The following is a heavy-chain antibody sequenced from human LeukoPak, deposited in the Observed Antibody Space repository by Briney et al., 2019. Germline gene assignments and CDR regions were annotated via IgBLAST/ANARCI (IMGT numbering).Heavy chain of an antibody. V-gene: IGHV4-39*07. Sequence: SETLSLTCTVSGGSISSSSYYWGWLRQPPGKGLEWIGSIYYSGSTYYNPSLKSRVTISVDTSKNQFSLKLSSVTAADTAVYYCARDFGGCSSTSCLGDYWGQGTLVTVSS. D-gene: IGHD2-2*01. J-gene: IGHJ4*02. CDR2: IYYSGST. CDR3: ARDFGGCSSTSCLGDY. CDR1: GGSISSSSYY.